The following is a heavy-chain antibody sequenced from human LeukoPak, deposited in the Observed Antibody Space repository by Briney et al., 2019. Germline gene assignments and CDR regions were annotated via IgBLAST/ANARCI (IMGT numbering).Heavy chain of an antibody. CDR3: ARGVNYYDSSGYYTFDL. CDR1: GYTFTGYY. Sequence: ASVKVSCKASGYTFTGYYMHWVRQAPGQGLEWKGWINPNSGGTNYAQKFQGRVTMTRDTSISTAYMELSRLRSDDTAVYYCARGVNYYDSSGYYTFDLRGQGTLVTVSS. V-gene: IGHV1-2*02. CDR2: INPNSGGT. J-gene: IGHJ4*02. D-gene: IGHD3-22*01.